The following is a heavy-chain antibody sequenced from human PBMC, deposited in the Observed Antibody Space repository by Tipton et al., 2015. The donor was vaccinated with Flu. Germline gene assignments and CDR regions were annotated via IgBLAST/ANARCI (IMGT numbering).Heavy chain of an antibody. J-gene: IGHJ4*02. CDR3: ARSTYHYGSGSSDY. CDR1: GDSIGSQYF. V-gene: IGHV4-38-2*01. D-gene: IGHD3-10*01. CDR2: VRRTGSP. Sequence: TLSLTCSVSGDSIGSQYFWGWIRQPPGKGLEWIGNVRRTGSPYYNPSLRSRVTIAVDGPKNQFSLRLTSVTAADTAVYYCARSTYHYGSGSSDYWGQGTLVTVSS.